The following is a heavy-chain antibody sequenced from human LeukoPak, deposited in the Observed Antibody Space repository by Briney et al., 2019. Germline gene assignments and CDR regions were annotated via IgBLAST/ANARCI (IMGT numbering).Heavy chain of an antibody. CDR3: ASSSSGYYDPGAFDI. J-gene: IGHJ3*02. CDR1: GFTFSSHW. CDR2: INTDGSST. D-gene: IGHD3-22*01. V-gene: IGHV3-74*03. Sequence: RSGGSLRLSCAASGFTFSSHWMHWVRQPPGKGLVGVSRINTDGSSTTYADSVKGRFTISRDNSKNTLYLQMNSLRAEDTAVYYCASSSSGYYDPGAFDIWGQGTMVTVSS.